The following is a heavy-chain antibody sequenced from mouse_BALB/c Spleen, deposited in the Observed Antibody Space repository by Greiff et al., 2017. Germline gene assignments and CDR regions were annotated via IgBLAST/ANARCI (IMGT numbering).Heavy chain of an antibody. CDR1: GFNIKDYY. V-gene: IGHV14-4*02. CDR2: IDPENGDT. CDR3: NAKGSSGYTAMDY. J-gene: IGHJ4*01. Sequence: VQLKQSGAELVRSGASVKLSCTASGFNIKDYYMHWVKQRPEQGLEWIGWIDPENGDTEYAPKFQGKATMTADTSSNTAYLQLSSLTSEDTAVYYCNAKGSSGYTAMDYWGQGTSVTVSS. D-gene: IGHD3-1*01.